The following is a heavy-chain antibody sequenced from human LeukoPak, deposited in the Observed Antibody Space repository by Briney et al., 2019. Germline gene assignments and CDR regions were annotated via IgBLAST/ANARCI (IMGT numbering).Heavy chain of an antibody. D-gene: IGHD4-17*01. CDR2: IYYSGST. CDR3: ARWSDYGDYSSWFDP. J-gene: IGHJ5*02. Sequence: SETLSLTCAVYGGSFSGYYWSWIRQPPGKGLEWIGYIYYSGSTNYNPSLKSRVTISVDTSKNQFSLKLSSVTAADTAVYYCARWSDYGDYSSWFDPWGQGTLVTVSS. CDR1: GGSFSGYY. V-gene: IGHV4-59*08.